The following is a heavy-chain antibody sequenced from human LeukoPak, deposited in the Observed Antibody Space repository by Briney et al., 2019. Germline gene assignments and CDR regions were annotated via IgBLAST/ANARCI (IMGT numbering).Heavy chain of an antibody. Sequence: PSETLSLTCTVSGGSITTYYWSWIRQPPGKGLEWIGYIYYSRNTMYNPSLKSRVTISIDTSKNQLSLKVNSVTAADTAVYYCARHDDIAVLRNGLDVWGQGTTVTVSS. D-gene: IGHD6-19*01. V-gene: IGHV4-59*08. CDR1: GGSITTYY. CDR3: ARHDDIAVLRNGLDV. CDR2: IYYSRNT. J-gene: IGHJ6*02.